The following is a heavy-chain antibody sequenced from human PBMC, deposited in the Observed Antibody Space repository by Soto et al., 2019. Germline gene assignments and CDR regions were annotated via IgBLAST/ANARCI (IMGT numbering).Heavy chain of an antibody. D-gene: IGHD2-15*01. CDR3: AKSPPLCSGGSSAVFQH. Sequence: EVQLLESGGGLVQPGGSLRLSCAASGFTFSSYAMSWVRQAPGKGLEWVSAISGSGGSTYYADSVKGRFTISRDNSKNTLYLQMNSLRAEDTAVYYCAKSPPLCSGGSSAVFQHWGQGTLVTVSS. CDR1: GFTFSSYA. V-gene: IGHV3-23*01. J-gene: IGHJ1*01. CDR2: ISGSGGST.